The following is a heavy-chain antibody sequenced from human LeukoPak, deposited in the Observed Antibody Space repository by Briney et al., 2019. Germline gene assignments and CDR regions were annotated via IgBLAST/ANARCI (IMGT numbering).Heavy chain of an antibody. Sequence: ASVTVSCTASGGTFSSYAMSWVRQAPGQGLEWMGGIIPIFGTANYAQKFQGRVTITPDESTSTAYMELSSLRSEDTAVYYCARAGRWLQSNWFDPWGQGTLVTVSS. CDR3: ARAGRWLQSNWFDP. V-gene: IGHV1-69*13. J-gene: IGHJ5*02. D-gene: IGHD5-24*01. CDR1: GGTFSSYA. CDR2: IIPIFGTA.